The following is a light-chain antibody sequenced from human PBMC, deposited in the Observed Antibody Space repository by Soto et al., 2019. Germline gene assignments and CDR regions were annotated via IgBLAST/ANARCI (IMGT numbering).Light chain of an antibody. CDR1: TGAVTNGHY. CDR2: DTT. Sequence: QAVVTQEPSLTVPPGGTVTLTCGSSTGAVTNGHYPYWFQQKPGQAPRTLIYDTTNRHSWTPARFSGSLLGGKAALTLSGAQPQDEAEYYCLRSYNGPYLFGTGTNVTVL. CDR3: LRSYNGPYL. V-gene: IGLV7-46*01. J-gene: IGLJ1*01.